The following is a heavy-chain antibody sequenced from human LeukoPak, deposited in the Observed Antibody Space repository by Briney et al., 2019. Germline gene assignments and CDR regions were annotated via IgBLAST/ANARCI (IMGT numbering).Heavy chain of an antibody. Sequence: ASVTVSCTASGYTFTAYYIHWVRQAPGQGLEWMGRINHISGGTNYAQKFQGRVTMTRDTSISTAYMELSTLRSDDTAIYYCARGSEGDYGHDHWGRGTLVTVSS. CDR3: ARGSEGDYGHDH. V-gene: IGHV1-2*06. CDR1: GYTFTAYY. CDR2: INHISGGT. J-gene: IGHJ4*02. D-gene: IGHD4-17*01.